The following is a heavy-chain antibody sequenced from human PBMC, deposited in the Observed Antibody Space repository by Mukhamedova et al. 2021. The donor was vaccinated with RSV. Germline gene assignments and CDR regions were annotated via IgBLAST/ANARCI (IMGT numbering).Heavy chain of an antibody. D-gene: IGHD3-10*01. J-gene: IGHJ4*02. Sequence: VKGRFTISRDNSKNTLYLQMNSLRADDTAVYYCAKDKPHMVRGVIIKGDFDYWGQGTLVTVSS. V-gene: IGHV3-23*01. CDR3: AKDKPHMVRGVIIKGDFDY.